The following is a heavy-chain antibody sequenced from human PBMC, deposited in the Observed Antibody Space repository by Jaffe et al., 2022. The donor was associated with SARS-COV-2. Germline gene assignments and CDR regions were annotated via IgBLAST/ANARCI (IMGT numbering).Heavy chain of an antibody. CDR3: AKGAGTVWLGSAFDI. V-gene: IGHV3-30*18. D-gene: IGHD3-22*01. CDR1: GFTFSSYG. J-gene: IGHJ3*02. Sequence: QVQLVESGGGVVQPGRSLRLSCAASGFTFSSYGMHWVRQAPGKGLEWVAVISYDGSNKYYADSVKGRFTISRDNSKNTLYLQMNSLRAEDTAVYYCAKGAGTVWLGSAFDIWGQGTMVTVSS. CDR2: ISYDGSNK.